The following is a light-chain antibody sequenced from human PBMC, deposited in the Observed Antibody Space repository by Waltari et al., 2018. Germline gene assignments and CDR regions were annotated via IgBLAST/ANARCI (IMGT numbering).Light chain of an antibody. CDR1: QSVSSSD. V-gene: IGKV3-20*01. Sequence: DIVLTQSPGPLSLSPGERATLSCSASQSVSSSDLACYQQKPGQAHRLLLYGASSSATGIPDRCSGSGSGTDFTLTISRLEPEDFAVYYCQQYGSSRWTFGQGTKVEIK. CDR3: QQYGSSRWT. J-gene: IGKJ1*01. CDR2: GAS.